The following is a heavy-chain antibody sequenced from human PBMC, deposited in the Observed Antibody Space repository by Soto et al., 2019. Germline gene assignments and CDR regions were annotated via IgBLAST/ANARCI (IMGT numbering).Heavy chain of an antibody. V-gene: IGHV4-34*01. D-gene: IGHD2-8*01. J-gene: IGHJ5*02. Sequence: SETLSLTCAVYGGSFSGHYWSWIHQPPGKGLGWIGEIIHSGSTTYNPSLKSRVAISVDTSKNQFSLKLNSVTAADTAVYYCARGPSRLLMGDSFAWRQGTLVTVSS. CDR2: IIHSGST. CDR3: ARGPSRLLMGDSFA. CDR1: GGSFSGHY.